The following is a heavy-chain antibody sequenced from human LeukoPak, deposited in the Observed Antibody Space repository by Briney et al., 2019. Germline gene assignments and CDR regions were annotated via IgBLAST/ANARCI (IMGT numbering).Heavy chain of an antibody. CDR2: ISGSGGST. D-gene: IGHD6-13*01. J-gene: IGHJ4*02. V-gene: IGHV3-23*01. CDR3: AKGDGLIAAADDY. Sequence: GGSLRLSCAASGFTFSSYGMSWVRQAPGKGLEWVSAISGSGGSTYYADSMKGRFTISRDNSENTLYLQMNSLRAEDTAVYYCAKGDGLIAAADDYWGQGTLVTVSS. CDR1: GFTFSSYG.